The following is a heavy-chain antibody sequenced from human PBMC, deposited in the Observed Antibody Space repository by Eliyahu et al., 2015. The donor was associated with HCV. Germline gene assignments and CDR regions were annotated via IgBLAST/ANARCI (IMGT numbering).Heavy chain of an antibody. CDR1: GXXXSTYS. D-gene: IGHD1-26*01. CDR2: IPYDGSNK. J-gene: IGHJ6*02. V-gene: IGHV3-30*10. CDR3: ARDIGGATDYHYGKDV. Sequence: QVQLVESVGGGVVQPGXSLRLSCAASGXXXSTYSMHWVRQAPGKGLVWVAVIPYDGSNKYYTDSVKGRFSISRDNSKNTLYLQMNSLRAEDTAVYYCARDIGGATDYHYGKDVWGQGTPVTVSS.